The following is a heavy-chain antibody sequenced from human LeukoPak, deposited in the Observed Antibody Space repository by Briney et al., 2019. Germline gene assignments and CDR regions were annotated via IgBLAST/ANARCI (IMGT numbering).Heavy chain of an antibody. CDR2: ISAYNGNT. CDR1: GYTFIRYG. J-gene: IGHJ3*02. CDR3: ARDLSGYYDSNGSDAFDI. V-gene: IGHV1-18*01. Sequence: ASVKVSCKASGYTFIRYGISWVRQAPGQGLEYMGWISAYNGNTNYAQKLQGRVTMTTDTSTSTAYMELRSLRSDDTAVYYCARDLSGYYDSNGSDAFDIWGRGTMVTVSS. D-gene: IGHD3-22*01.